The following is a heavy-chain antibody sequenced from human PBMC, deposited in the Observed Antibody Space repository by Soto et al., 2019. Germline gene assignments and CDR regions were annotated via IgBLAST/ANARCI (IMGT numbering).Heavy chain of an antibody. D-gene: IGHD2-2*01. CDR3: ARRGPGKSVVPAAHKSNWFDP. J-gene: IGHJ5*02. CDR2: ISAYNGNT. V-gene: IGHV1-18*01. Sequence: QVQLVQSGAEVKKPGASVKVSCKASGYTFTSYGISWVRQAPGQGLEWMGWISAYNGNTNYAQKLQGRVTMTTDTSTSTAYMELRSLRSDDTAVYYCARRGPGKSVVPAAHKSNWFDPWGQGTLVTVSS. CDR1: GYTFTSYG.